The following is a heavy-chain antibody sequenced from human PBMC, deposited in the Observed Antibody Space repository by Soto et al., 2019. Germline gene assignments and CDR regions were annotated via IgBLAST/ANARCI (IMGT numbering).Heavy chain of an antibody. CDR3: ARGVPYSYGYVSWFDP. CDR1: GGSVSSGSYY. D-gene: IGHD5-18*01. CDR2: IYYSGST. J-gene: IGHJ5*02. Sequence: SETLSLTCTVSGGSVSSGSYYWSWIRQPPGKGLEWIGYIYYSGSTNYNPSLKSRVTISVDTSKNQFSLKLSSVTAADTAVYYCARGVPYSYGYVSWFDPWCQGTLVTVSS. V-gene: IGHV4-61*01.